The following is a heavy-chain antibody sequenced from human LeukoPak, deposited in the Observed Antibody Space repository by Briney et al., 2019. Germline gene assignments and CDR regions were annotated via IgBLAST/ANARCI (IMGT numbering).Heavy chain of an antibody. CDR2: IRDSGAYG. CDR3: AKRARYNSARATDFDS. V-gene: IGHV3-23*01. D-gene: IGHD6-19*01. CDR1: GFTFSDYA. J-gene: IGHJ4*02. Sequence: GGSLRLSCAVSGFTFSDYAMNWVRQTPGKGLEWVSTIRDSGAYGFYADSVKGRFTISRDNSNNLVYLQMNNLRAEDTAEYYCAKRARYNSARATDFDSWGQGTQVTVSS.